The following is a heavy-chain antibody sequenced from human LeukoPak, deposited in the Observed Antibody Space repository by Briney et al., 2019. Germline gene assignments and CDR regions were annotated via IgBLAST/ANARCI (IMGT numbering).Heavy chain of an antibody. V-gene: IGHV4-34*01. CDR3: ARARDYNFWSANPGLDY. J-gene: IGHJ4*02. Sequence: SETLSLTCAVYGGSFSDYYWSWIRQPPGKGLEWIGEINHSGSTNYNPSLKSRVTISVDTSKNQFSLKLSSVTAADTAMYYCARARDYNFWSANPGLDYWGQGALVTVSP. CDR2: INHSGST. D-gene: IGHD3-3*01. CDR1: GGSFSDYY.